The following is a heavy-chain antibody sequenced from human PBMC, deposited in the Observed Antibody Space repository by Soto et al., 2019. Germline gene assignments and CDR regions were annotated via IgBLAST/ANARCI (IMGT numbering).Heavy chain of an antibody. CDR1: GYSFTSYW. CDR2: IDPSDSYT. CDR3: ARHSGIREYYDTLTGRYYSYGMDV. V-gene: IGHV5-10-1*01. D-gene: IGHD3-9*01. Sequence: EVQLVQSGAEVKKPGESLRISCKGSGYSFTSYWISWVRQMPGKGLEWMGRIDPSDSYTNYSPSFQGHVTISLDKSIITSYLQWSSLKASYTAMYYGARHSGIREYYDTLTGRYYSYGMDVWGQGTTVTVSS. J-gene: IGHJ6*02.